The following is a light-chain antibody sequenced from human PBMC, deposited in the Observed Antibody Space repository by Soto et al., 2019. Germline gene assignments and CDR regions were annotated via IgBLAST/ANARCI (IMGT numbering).Light chain of an antibody. J-gene: IGKJ1*01. CDR3: QQYNNWPRT. Sequence: EIVMTQSPATLSVSPGERATLSCRASQSVSSDLAWYQQKPGQAPRLLIFGASTRATGIAARFSGSGSGTEFTLTLSSLQSEDFAVYYCQQYNNWPRTFGQGTKVEIK. CDR1: QSVSSD. CDR2: GAS. V-gene: IGKV3-15*01.